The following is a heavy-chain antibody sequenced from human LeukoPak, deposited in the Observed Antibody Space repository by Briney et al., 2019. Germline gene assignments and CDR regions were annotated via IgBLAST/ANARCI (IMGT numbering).Heavy chain of an antibody. CDR1: GFTFSSYS. V-gene: IGHV3-48*01. Sequence: PGGSLRLSCAASGFTFSSYSMNWVRQAPGKGLEWVSYITTSSSSIYYADSVKGRFTISRDNDKNSLYLQMNSLRAEDTAVYYCAKPGKYCSSTSCYTHFDYWGQGTLVTVSS. D-gene: IGHD2-2*02. CDR3: AKPGKYCSSTSCYTHFDY. CDR2: ITTSSSSI. J-gene: IGHJ4*02.